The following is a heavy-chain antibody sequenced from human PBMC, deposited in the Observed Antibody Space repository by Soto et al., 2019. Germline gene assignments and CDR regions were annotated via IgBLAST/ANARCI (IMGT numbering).Heavy chain of an antibody. Sequence: ASVKVSCKASGYSFSNYAMHWVPPAPGQSPEWMGWINTANGNTKYSEKFQGRATITRDTSANTAYMELSSLGSDDTAVYYCARAFVVVTAISSIWGKGTLVTVSS. D-gene: IGHD2-21*02. CDR1: GYSFSNYA. V-gene: IGHV1-3*04. J-gene: IGHJ1*01. CDR2: INTANGNT. CDR3: ARAFVVVTAISSI.